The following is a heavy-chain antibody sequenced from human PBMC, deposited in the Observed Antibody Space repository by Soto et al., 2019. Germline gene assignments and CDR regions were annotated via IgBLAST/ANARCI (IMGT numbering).Heavy chain of an antibody. CDR3: ARFRNWGSVGDDAFDI. CDR2: INAGNGNT. V-gene: IGHV1-3*01. J-gene: IGHJ3*02. Sequence: QVQLVQSGAEVKKPGASVKVSCKASGYTFTSYAMHWVRQAPGQRLEWMGWINAGNGNTKYSQKFQGRVTITRDTSASTAYMELSSLRSEDTAVYYCARFRNWGSVGDDAFDIWGQGTMVTVSS. CDR1: GYTFTSYA. D-gene: IGHD7-27*01.